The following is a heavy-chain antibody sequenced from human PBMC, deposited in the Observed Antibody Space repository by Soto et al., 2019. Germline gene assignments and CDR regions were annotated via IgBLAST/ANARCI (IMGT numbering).Heavy chain of an antibody. CDR1: GFTFSSYA. J-gene: IGHJ4*02. CDR3: TSVELELRCTDY. D-gene: IGHD1-7*01. CDR2: ISYDGSNK. Sequence: QVQLVESGGGVVQPGRSLRLSCAASGFTFSSYAMHWVRQAPGKGLEWVAVISYDGSNKYYADSVKGRFTISRDNSKNTLYLQMNSLRAEDTAVYYCTSVELELRCTDYWGQGTLVTVSS. V-gene: IGHV3-30-3*01.